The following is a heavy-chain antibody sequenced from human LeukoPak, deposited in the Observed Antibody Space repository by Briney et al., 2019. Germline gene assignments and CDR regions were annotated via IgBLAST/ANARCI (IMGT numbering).Heavy chain of an antibody. CDR1: GGSFRGYY. CDR2: INHSGST. D-gene: IGHD2-15*01. V-gene: IGHV4-34*01. CDR3: ARKRPWSPPQT. Sequence: SETLSLTCAVHGGSFRGYYWSWIRQPPGKGLEWIGEINHSGSTNYNPSLKSRATISVDTSKNQVSLKLRSVTAADTAVYYCARKRPWSPPQTWGQGTLVTVSS. J-gene: IGHJ5*02.